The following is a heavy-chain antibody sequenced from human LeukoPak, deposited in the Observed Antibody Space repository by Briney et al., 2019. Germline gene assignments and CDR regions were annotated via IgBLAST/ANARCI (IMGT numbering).Heavy chain of an antibody. CDR1: GGSFSGYY. CDR2: IYTSGST. V-gene: IGHV4-59*10. Sequence: SETLSLTCAVYGGSFSGYYWGWIRQPAGKGLEWIGRIYTSGSTNYNPSLKSRVTMSVDTSKNQFSLKLSSVTAADTAVYYCASARTTAFMDVWGKGTTVTVSS. J-gene: IGHJ6*04. CDR3: ASARTTAFMDV. D-gene: IGHD2-2*01.